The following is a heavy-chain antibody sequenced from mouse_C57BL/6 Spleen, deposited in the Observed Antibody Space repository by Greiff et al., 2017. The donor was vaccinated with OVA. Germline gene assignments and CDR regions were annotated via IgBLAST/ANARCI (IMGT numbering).Heavy chain of an antibody. Sequence: VQLQQSDAELVKPGASVKISCKVSGYTFTDHTIHWLMQRPEQGLEWIGYISPRDGSTKYNEKLKGKATLTADKSSSTSYMQLYSLTSEDSAVYCCARDNYDDEDSWVEYWGKRTLVTVSA. CDR2: ISPRDGST. V-gene: IGHV1-78*01. CDR1: GYTFTDHT. J-gene: IGHJ3*01. CDR3: ARDNYDDEDSWVEY. D-gene: IGHD2-4*01.